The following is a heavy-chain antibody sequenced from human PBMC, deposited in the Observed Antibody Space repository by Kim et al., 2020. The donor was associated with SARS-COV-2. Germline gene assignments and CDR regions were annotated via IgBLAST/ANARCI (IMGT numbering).Heavy chain of an antibody. CDR1: GGTFSSYA. CDR3: ARDSVAAAGTFNWFDP. D-gene: IGHD6-13*01. J-gene: IGHJ5*02. Sequence: SVKVSCKASGGTFSSYAISWVRQAPGQGLEWMGGIIPIFGTANYAQKFQGRVTITADESTSTAYMELSSLRSEDTAVYYCARDSVAAAGTFNWFDPWGQGTLVTVSS. CDR2: IIPIFGTA. V-gene: IGHV1-69*13.